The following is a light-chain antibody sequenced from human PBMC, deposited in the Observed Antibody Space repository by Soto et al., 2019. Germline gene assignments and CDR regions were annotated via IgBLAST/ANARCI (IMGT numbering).Light chain of an antibody. CDR1: FSNIGSNY. CDR2: TND. CDR3: AVWDDSLRGWV. Sequence: QSVLTQPPSASGTPGQRVTISCSGRFSNIGSNYVYWYQQLPGTAPKLLIFTNDQRTSGVPGRFSDSKSGTSASLAISGLRSEDEADYYCAVWDDSLRGWVFGGGTKLTVL. V-gene: IGLV1-47*02. J-gene: IGLJ3*02.